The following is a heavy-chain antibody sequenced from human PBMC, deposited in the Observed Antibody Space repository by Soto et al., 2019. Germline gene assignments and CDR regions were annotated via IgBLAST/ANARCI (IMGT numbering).Heavy chain of an antibody. CDR1: GFTFSTYS. D-gene: IGHD3-22*01. J-gene: IGHJ4*02. V-gene: IGHV3-30-3*01. CDR3: AREYVSGYYNVLGY. CDR2: LSYDVSDN. Sequence: QVQLVESGGGVVQPGRSLRLSCEASGFTFSTYSMHWVRQAPGKGLEWVAVLSYDVSDNFYADSVKGRFTMSRDNDKNTLYLQMNSLRSEDTAMYYCAREYVSGYYNVLGYWGQGTLVTVPS.